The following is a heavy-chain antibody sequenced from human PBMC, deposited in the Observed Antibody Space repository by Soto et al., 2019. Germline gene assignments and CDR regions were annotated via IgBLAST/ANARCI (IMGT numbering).Heavy chain of an antibody. Sequence: LSLTCTVSGCSISSYYWSWIRQPPGKGLEWIGYIYYSGSTNYNPSLKSRVTISVDTSKNQFSLKLSSVTAADTAVYYCARNPAYDFWSGYYTGIQGFDPWGQGTLVTVSS. CDR3: ARNPAYDFWSGYYTGIQGFDP. CDR1: GCSISSYY. J-gene: IGHJ5*02. D-gene: IGHD3-3*01. V-gene: IGHV4-59*01. CDR2: IYYSGST.